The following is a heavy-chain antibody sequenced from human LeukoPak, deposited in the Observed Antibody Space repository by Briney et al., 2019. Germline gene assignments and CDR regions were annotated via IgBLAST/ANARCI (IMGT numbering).Heavy chain of an antibody. D-gene: IGHD2-21*02. Sequence: SETLSLTCTVSGGSISSYYWSWIRQPPGKGLEWIGYIYYSGSTNYNPSLKSQVTISVDTSKNQFSLKLSSVTAADTAVYYCARGRGGDYEHWGQGTLVTVSS. CDR1: GGSISSYY. CDR3: ARGRGGDYEH. V-gene: IGHV4-59*01. CDR2: IYYSGST. J-gene: IGHJ4*02.